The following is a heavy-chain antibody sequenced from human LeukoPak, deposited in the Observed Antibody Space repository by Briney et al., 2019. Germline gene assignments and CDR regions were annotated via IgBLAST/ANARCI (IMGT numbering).Heavy chain of an antibody. CDR1: GGSISSSSYY. J-gene: IGHJ4*02. V-gene: IGHV4-39*07. CDR3: ARVVAATLSLGY. CDR2: IYYSGNT. D-gene: IGHD2-15*01. Sequence: SETLSLTCTVSGGSISSSSYYWGWIRQPPGQGLEWIGSIYYSGNTYYNPSLKSRVTISVDTSKNQFSLKLNSVTAADTAVYYCARVVAATLSLGYWGQGTLVTVSS.